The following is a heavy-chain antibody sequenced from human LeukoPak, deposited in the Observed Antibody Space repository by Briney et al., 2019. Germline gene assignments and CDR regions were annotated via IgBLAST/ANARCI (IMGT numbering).Heavy chain of an antibody. V-gene: IGHV3-21*01. D-gene: IGHD1-26*01. CDR1: GVTFSGYS. CDR2: ITATSLHI. Sequence: PGGSLRLSCAASGVTFSGYSMNWVRQAPGKGLEWVSAITATSLHIYYADSVKGRFTISRDNAKNSLYLQMNSLRAEDTALYYCARGAYSGSSEDAFDIWGQGTMVTVSS. CDR3: ARGAYSGSSEDAFDI. J-gene: IGHJ3*02.